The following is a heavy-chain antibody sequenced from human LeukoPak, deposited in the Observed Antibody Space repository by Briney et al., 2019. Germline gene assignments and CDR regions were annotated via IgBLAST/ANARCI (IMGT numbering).Heavy chain of an antibody. CDR2: FDPEDGET. CDR3: ATELGYCSSTSCHSRFDP. Sequence: GASVKVSCKVSGYTLTELSMHWVRQAPGKGLEWMGGFDPEDGETIYAQKFQGRVTMTEDTSTDTAYMELSSLRSEDTAVYYCATELGYCSSTSCHSRFDPWGQGTLVTVSS. J-gene: IGHJ5*02. V-gene: IGHV1-24*01. D-gene: IGHD2-2*01. CDR1: GYTLTELS.